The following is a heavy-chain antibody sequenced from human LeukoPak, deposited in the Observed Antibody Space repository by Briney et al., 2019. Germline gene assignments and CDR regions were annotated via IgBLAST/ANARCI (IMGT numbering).Heavy chain of an antibody. CDR3: AKDLPELLGAFDF. CDR1: GFTFSSYG. J-gene: IGHJ3*01. D-gene: IGHD1-7*01. V-gene: IGHV3-33*06. CDR2: IWYDGSNK. Sequence: AGGSLRLSCAASGFTFSSYGMHWVRQAPGKGLEWVAVIWYDGSNKYYADSVKGRFTISRDNSKNTLYLQMNSLRAEDTAVYYCAKDLPELLGAFDFWGQGTMVTVSS.